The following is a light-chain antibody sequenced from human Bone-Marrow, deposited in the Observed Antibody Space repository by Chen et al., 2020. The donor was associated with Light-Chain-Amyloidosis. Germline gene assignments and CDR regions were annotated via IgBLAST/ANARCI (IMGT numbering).Light chain of an antibody. CDR1: SSDVGGDNH. CDR3: SSYTSTNTLV. J-gene: IGLJ1*01. V-gene: IGLV2-14*01. CDR2: EVT. Sequence: QSALTQPSSVSGSPGQSITISCTGTSSDVGGDNHVSWYPQHPDKAPKLMIYEVTNRPSWVPDRVAGSKSDNTASLTISGLQTEDEADYFCSSYTSTNTLVFGGGTRVTVL.